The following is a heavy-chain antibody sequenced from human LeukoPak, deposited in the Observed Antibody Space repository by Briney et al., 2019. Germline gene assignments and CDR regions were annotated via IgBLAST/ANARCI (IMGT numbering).Heavy chain of an antibody. CDR1: GYTFTGYY. CDR3: ARDYSSSWYVDY. D-gene: IGHD6-13*01. J-gene: IGHJ4*02. CDR2: INPNSGGT. Sequence: ASVKVSCKASGYTFTGYYMHWVRQAPGQGLEWMGWINPNSGGTNYAQKFQGRVTMTRDTSISTAYMELRRLRSDDTAVYYCARDYSSSWYVDYWGQGTLVTVSS. V-gene: IGHV1-2*02.